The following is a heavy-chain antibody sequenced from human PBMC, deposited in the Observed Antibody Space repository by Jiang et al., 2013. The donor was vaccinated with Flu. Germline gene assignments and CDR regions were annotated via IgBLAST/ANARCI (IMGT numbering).Heavy chain of an antibody. CDR1: GYTFTSYA. Sequence: QSGSELKKPGASVKVSCKASGYTFTSYAMNWVRQAPGQGLEWMGWINTNTGNPTYVQGFTGRFVFSLDTSVSTAYLQICCLKAEDTAVYYCARDRHTMVRGVHLRLFDYWGQGTLVTVSS. CDR2: INTNTGNP. CDR3: ARDRHTMVRGVHLRLFDY. D-gene: IGHD3-10*01. V-gene: IGHV7-4-1*01. J-gene: IGHJ4*02.